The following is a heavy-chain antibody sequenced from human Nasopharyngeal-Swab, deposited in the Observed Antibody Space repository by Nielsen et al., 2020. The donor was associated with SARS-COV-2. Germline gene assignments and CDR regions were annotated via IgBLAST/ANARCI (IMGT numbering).Heavy chain of an antibody. CDR1: GFAFSSYW. V-gene: IGHV3-7*01. CDR2: IKQDGSEK. CDR3: ARDRLDYGDY. J-gene: IGHJ4*02. Sequence: GESLKISCAASGFAFSSYWMSWVRQAPGKGLEWVANIKQDGSEKYYVDSVKGRFTISRDNAKNSLYLQMNSLRAEDTAVYYCARDRLDYGDYWGQGTLVTVSS.